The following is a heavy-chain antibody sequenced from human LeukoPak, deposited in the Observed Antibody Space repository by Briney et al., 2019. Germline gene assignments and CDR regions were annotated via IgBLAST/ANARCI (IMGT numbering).Heavy chain of an antibody. J-gene: IGHJ6*03. V-gene: IGHV3-11*01. Sequence: GGSLRLSCAASGFTFSDYYMSWIRQAPGKGLERVSYISSSGSTIYYADSVKGRFTISRDNAKNSLYLQMNSLRAEDTAVYYCARSPRRYYMDVWGKGTTVTVSS. CDR1: GFTFSDYY. CDR3: ARSPRRYYMDV. CDR2: ISSSGSTI.